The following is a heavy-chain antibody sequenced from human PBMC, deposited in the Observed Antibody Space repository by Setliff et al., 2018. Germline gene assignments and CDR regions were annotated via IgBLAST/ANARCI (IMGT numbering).Heavy chain of an antibody. V-gene: IGHV1-2*02. Sequence: ASVKVSCKASGYTFTSYGISWVRQAPGQGLEWMGWINPNSGGTNYAQKFQGRVTMTSDTSISTAYMELGRLRSDDTAVYYCARFEAAGNWYYYYMDVWGKGTTVTVSS. CDR1: GYTFTSYG. CDR3: ARFEAAGNWYYYYMDV. J-gene: IGHJ6*03. CDR2: INPNSGGT. D-gene: IGHD6-13*01.